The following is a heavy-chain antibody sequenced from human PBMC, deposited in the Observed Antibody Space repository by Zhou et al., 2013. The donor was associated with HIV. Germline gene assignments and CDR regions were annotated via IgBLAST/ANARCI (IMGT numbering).Heavy chain of an antibody. D-gene: IGHD2-2*01. CDR1: GYTFTGYY. CDR2: INPNSGGT. Sequence: QVQLVQSGAEVKKPGASVKVSCKASGYTFTGYYMHWVRQAPGQGLEWMGWINPNSGGTNYAQKFQGRVTMTRNTSISTAYMELSSLRSEDTAVYYCARVPSWPAAIDYYYMDVWGKGTTVTVSS. CDR3: ARVPSWPAAIDYYYMDV. J-gene: IGHJ6*03. V-gene: IGHV1-2*02.